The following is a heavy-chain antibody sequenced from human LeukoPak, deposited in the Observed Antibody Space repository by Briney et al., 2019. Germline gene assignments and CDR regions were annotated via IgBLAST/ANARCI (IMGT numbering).Heavy chain of an antibody. Sequence: SVKVSCKASGGTFSSYAISWVRQAPGQGLEWMGGIIPIFGTANYAQKFQGRVTITADESTSTAYMELSSLRSEDTAVYYCARDGSGSYYDDDYWGQGTLVTVSS. CDR3: ARDGSGSYYDDDY. V-gene: IGHV1-69*13. J-gene: IGHJ4*02. D-gene: IGHD3-10*01. CDR2: IIPIFGTA. CDR1: GGTFSSYA.